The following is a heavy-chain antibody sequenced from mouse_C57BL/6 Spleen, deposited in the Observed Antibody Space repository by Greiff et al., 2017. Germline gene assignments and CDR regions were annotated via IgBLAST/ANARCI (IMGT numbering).Heavy chain of an antibody. CDR2: INPSTGGT. CDR3: ARYYDYDEGYAMDY. Sequence: EVQLQQSGPELVKPGASVKISCKASGYSFTGYYMNWVKQSPEKSLEWIGEINPSTGGTTYNQKFKAKATLTVDKSSSTAYMQLTSLTSEDSAVYYCARYYDYDEGYAMDYWGQGTSVTVSS. CDR1: GYSFTGYY. D-gene: IGHD2-4*01. V-gene: IGHV1-42*01. J-gene: IGHJ4*01.